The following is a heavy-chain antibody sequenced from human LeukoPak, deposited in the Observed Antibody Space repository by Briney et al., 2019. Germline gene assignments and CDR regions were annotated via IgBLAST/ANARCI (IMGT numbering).Heavy chain of an antibody. CDR3: AKTFIHLWSAPDY. Sequence: PGESLRLSCAASGFTFSTCGMHWVRQAPGRGLEWVAFIRYDGSNKDYADSVQGRFTISRDNSKNTLYLQMNSLRAEDTAVYYCAKTFIHLWSAPDYWGQGTLVTVSS. J-gene: IGHJ4*02. CDR1: GFTFSTCG. D-gene: IGHD5-18*01. CDR2: IRYDGSNK. V-gene: IGHV3-30*02.